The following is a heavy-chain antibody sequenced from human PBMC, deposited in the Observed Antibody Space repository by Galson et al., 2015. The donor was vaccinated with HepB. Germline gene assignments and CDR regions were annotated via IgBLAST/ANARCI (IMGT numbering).Heavy chain of an antibody. Sequence: SLRLSCAASGFTFSSYAMHWVRQAPGKGLEWVAVISYDGSNKYYADSVKGRFTISRDNSKNTLYLQMNSLRAEDAAVYYCARDVLPDSSGWYVGIGYYYYYGMDVWGQGTTVTVSS. J-gene: IGHJ6*02. CDR2: ISYDGSNK. V-gene: IGHV3-30-3*01. CDR3: ARDVLPDSSGWYVGIGYYYYYGMDV. D-gene: IGHD6-19*01. CDR1: GFTFSSYA.